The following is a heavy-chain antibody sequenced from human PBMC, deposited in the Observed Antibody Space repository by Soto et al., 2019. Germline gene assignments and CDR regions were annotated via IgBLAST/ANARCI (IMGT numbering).Heavy chain of an antibody. CDR3: ARSPSIVVVVAATTGSHHYMDV. CDR1: GFTFSSYW. V-gene: IGHV3-7*01. D-gene: IGHD2-15*01. Sequence: EVQLVESGGGLVQPGGSLRLSCAASGFTFSSYWMSWVRQAPGKGLEWVANIKQDGSEKYYVDSVKGRLTISRDNAKNSLYLQMNSLRAEDTAVYYCARSPSIVVVVAATTGSHHYMDVWGKGTTVTVSS. CDR2: IKQDGSEK. J-gene: IGHJ6*03.